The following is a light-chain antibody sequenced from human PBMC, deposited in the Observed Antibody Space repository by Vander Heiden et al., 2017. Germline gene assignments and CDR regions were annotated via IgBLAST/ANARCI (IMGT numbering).Light chain of an antibody. CDR1: QSVSSY. J-gene: IGKJ5*01. Sequence: EIVLTQSPATLSLSPGERATLSCRASQSVSSYLAWYQQKPGQAPRLLIYDASNRATGIPARFSGSGYGTDFTLTISSREPEDFAVYYCQQRSNWPSSTFGQGTQLEIK. CDR3: QQRSNWPSST. V-gene: IGKV3-11*01. CDR2: DAS.